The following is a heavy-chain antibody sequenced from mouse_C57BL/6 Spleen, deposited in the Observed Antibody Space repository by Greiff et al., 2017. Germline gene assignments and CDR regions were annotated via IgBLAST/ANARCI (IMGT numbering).Heavy chain of an antibody. CDR3: ARQGYDYDGLAY. CDR1: GFTFSSYG. Sequence: EVKLVESGGDLVKPGGSLKLSCAASGFTFSSYGMSWVRQTPDKRLEWVATISSGGSYTYYPDSVKGRFTISRDNAKNTLYLQMSSLKSEDTAMYYCARQGYDYDGLAYWGQVTLVTVSA. CDR2: ISSGGSYT. D-gene: IGHD2-4*01. V-gene: IGHV5-6*01. J-gene: IGHJ3*01.